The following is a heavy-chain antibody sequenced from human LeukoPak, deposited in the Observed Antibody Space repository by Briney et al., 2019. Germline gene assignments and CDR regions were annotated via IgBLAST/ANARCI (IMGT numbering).Heavy chain of an antibody. Sequence: GESLKISCEASGYTFTNYWIGWVRQMPGKGLEWMGIIYPDDSDTKYSPSFLGQVTISAHKSISTAYLQWSSLKAADTAMYYRARSRDSSGYYYLIWGQGTLVTVSS. D-gene: IGHD3-22*01. V-gene: IGHV5-51*01. CDR1: GYTFTNYW. CDR3: ARSRDSSGYYYLI. CDR2: IYPDDSDT. J-gene: IGHJ4*02.